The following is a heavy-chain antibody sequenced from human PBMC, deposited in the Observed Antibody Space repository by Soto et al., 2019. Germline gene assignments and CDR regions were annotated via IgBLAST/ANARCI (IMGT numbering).Heavy chain of an antibody. D-gene: IGHD4-17*01. CDR3: ARDQERRHDYGDYGDGMDV. J-gene: IGHJ6*02. V-gene: IGHV3-30-3*01. Sequence: QVQLVESGGGVVQPGRSLRLSCAASGFTFSSYAMHWVRQAPGKGLEWVAVISYDGSNKYYADSVKGRFTISRDNSKNTLYLQMYSLRAEDTAVYYCARDQERRHDYGDYGDGMDVWGQGTTVTVSS. CDR2: ISYDGSNK. CDR1: GFTFSSYA.